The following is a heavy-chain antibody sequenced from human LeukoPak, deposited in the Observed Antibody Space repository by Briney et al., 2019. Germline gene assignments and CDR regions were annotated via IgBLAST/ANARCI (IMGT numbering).Heavy chain of an antibody. CDR3: ARGYYYDSSGYDAFDI. J-gene: IGHJ3*02. D-gene: IGHD3-22*01. CDR2: IYYSGST. CDR1: GGSISSYY. Sequence: SETLSLTCTVSGGSISSYYWSWIRQPPGKGLEWIGYIYYSGSTNYNPSLKSRVTISVDTSKNQFSLKLSSVTAADTAVYYCARGYYYDSSGYDAFDIWGQGTMVTVSS. V-gene: IGHV4-59*12.